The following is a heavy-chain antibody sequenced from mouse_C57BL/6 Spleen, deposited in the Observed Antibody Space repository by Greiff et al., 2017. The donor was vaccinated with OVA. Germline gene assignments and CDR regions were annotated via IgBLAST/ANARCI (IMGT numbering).Heavy chain of an antibody. CDR1: GFSLTSYG. V-gene: IGHV2-2*01. J-gene: IGHJ1*03. Sequence: QVQLQQSGPGLVQPSQSLSITCTVSGFSLTSYGVHWVRQSPGKGLEWLGVIWSGGSTDYNAAFISRLSISKDNSKSQVFCKMNSLQADDTAIYYCARNSDDDDFDVWGTGTTVTVSS. D-gene: IGHD2-4*01. CDR3: ARNSDDDDFDV. CDR2: IWSGGST.